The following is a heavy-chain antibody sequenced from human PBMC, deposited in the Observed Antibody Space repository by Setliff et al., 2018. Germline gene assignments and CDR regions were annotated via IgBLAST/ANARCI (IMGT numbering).Heavy chain of an antibody. Sequence: ASVKVSCKASGYTFTSYDINWVRQATGQGLEWMGWMNPNSGNTGYAQKFQGRVTMTRNTSIGTAYMELSSLRSEDTAVYYCARLDIAAANEDYWGQGTRVTVSS. D-gene: IGHD6-13*01. CDR1: GYTFTSYD. V-gene: IGHV1-8*01. CDR2: MNPNSGNT. J-gene: IGHJ4*02. CDR3: ARLDIAAANEDY.